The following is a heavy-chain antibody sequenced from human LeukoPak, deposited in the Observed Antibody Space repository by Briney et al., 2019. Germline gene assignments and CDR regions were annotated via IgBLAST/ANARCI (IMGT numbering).Heavy chain of an antibody. V-gene: IGHV4-39*01. D-gene: IGHD5/OR15-5a*01. CDR2: IYYSGST. Sequence: SETLSLTCTDSGASISSSSYYWGWIRQPPGKGLEWIGSIYYSGSTYYNPSLKSRVTISVDTSKNQFSLKLSSVTAADTAVYCCARRLDAFDIWGQGIMVTVSS. CDR3: ARRLDAFDI. CDR1: GASISSSSYY. J-gene: IGHJ3*02.